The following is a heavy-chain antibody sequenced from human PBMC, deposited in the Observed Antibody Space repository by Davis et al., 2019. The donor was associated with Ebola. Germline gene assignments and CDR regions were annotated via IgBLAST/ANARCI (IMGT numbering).Heavy chain of an antibody. CDR2: IYHSGST. CDR3: ARGGNWFDP. J-gene: IGHJ5*02. CDR1: GGSISSGGYS. V-gene: IGHV4-30-2*01. Sequence: MPSETLSLTCAVYGGSISSGGYSWSWIRQPPGKGLEWIGYIYHSGSTYYNPSLKSRVTISVDRSKNQFSLKLSSVTAADTAVYYCARGGNWFDPWGQGTLVTVSS.